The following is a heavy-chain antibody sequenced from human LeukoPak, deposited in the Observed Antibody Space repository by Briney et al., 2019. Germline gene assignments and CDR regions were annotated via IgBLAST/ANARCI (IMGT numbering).Heavy chain of an antibody. V-gene: IGHV3-64D*09. CDR1: GXTFSSYA. J-gene: IGHJ3*02. D-gene: IGHD5-24*01. CDR2: ISSNRGST. Sequence: GGSLRLSCSASGXTFSSYAVHWVRQAPGKGLEYVSAISSNRGSTYYADSVKGRFTISRDNSKNTLYLQMSSLRAEDTAVYYCVKDPGRDGYNFAFDIWGQGTMVTVSS. CDR3: VKDPGRDGYNFAFDI.